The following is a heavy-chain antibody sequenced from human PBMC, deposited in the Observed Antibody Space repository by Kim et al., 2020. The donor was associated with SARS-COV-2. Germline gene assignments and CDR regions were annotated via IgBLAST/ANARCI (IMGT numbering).Heavy chain of an antibody. CDR1: GFTFSSYG. CDR2: ISYDGSNK. D-gene: IGHD4-17*01. CDR3: AKDFSADGDYEEPSDY. J-gene: IGHJ4*01. Sequence: GGSLRLSCAASGFTFSSYGMHWVRQAPGKGLEWVAVISYDGSNKYYADSVKGRFIISRDNSKNTLYLQMNSLRAEDTAVYYCAKDFSADGDYEEPSDYWG. V-gene: IGHV3-30*18.